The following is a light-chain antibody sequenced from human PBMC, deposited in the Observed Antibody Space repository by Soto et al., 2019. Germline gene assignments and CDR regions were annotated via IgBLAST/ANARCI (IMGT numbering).Light chain of an antibody. CDR2: GNN. V-gene: IGLV1-40*01. CDR3: QSYDSSLSGSV. CDR1: SSNIGAGYD. J-gene: IGLJ2*01. Sequence: QHVLTQPPSVSGAPGQRVTISCTGSSSNIGAGYDVHWYQQLPGTAPKFLIYGNNNRPSGVPDRFSGSKSGTSASLAITGLQAEDEADYYCQSYDSSLSGSVFGGGTKVTVL.